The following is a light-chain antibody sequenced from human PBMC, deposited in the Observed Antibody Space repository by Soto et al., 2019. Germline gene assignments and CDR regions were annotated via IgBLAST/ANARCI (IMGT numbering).Light chain of an antibody. V-gene: IGKV3-11*01. CDR1: QSVNIW. CDR3: QLRSNSIS. CDR2: DTY. J-gene: IGKJ5*01. Sequence: EIVVTQSPATLSLSPGERATLSCRASQSVNIWLVWYQQKPGQAPRLLIYDTYKRATGVPARFSGSGSGTDFTLAISSVEPEDSAVYLCQLRSNSISFGQGTRLDIK.